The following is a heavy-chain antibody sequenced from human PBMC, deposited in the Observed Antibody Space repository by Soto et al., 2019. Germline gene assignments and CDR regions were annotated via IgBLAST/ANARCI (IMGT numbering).Heavy chain of an antibody. Sequence: EVQLVESGGGLVQPGGSLRLSCAASGFTFSSYSMNWVRQAPGKGLEWVSYISSSSSTIYYADSVKGRFTISRDNAKNAKYPHMNSLRVDGTAVYYCARECSSGWNGLIWFDPWGQGTLVTVSS. D-gene: IGHD6-19*01. CDR3: ARECSSGWNGLIWFDP. CDR1: GFTFSSYS. V-gene: IGHV3-48*01. CDR2: ISSSSSTI. J-gene: IGHJ5*02.